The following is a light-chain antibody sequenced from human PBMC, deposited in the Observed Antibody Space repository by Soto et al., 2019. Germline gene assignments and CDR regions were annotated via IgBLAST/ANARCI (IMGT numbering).Light chain of an antibody. CDR1: QSAGNF. CDR3: QQHNQWPIT. CDR2: YIS. Sequence: IVMTQSHATLSVSPGATAPLPGRASQSAGNFLAWYQLKPGQAPRLLIYYISTRATGIPARFSGSGSGTESTLTTNSLQSEDSAVYYCQQHNQWPITCGQGTRLENK. V-gene: IGKV3D-15*01. J-gene: IGKJ5*01.